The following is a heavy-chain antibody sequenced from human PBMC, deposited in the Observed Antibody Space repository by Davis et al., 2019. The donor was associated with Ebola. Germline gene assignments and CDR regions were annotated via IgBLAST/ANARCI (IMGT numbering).Heavy chain of an antibody. J-gene: IGHJ4*02. V-gene: IGHV1-18*04. CDR2: ISAYNGNT. Sequence: AASVKVSCKTSGHTFTDYYIHWVRQAPGQGLEWMGWISAYNGNTNYAQKLQGRVTMTTDTSTSTAYMELRSLRSDDTAVYYCARDRYSSGWLPDYWGQGTLVTVSS. CDR1: GHTFTDYY. CDR3: ARDRYSSGWLPDY. D-gene: IGHD6-19*01.